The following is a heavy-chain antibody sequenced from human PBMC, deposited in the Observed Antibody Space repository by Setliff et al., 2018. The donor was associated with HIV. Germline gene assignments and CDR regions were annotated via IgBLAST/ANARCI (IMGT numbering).Heavy chain of an antibody. Sequence: SETLSLTCTVSGGSISSGDYYWSWIRQPPGKGLEWIGNIYYSGSTYYNPSLKSRVTISVDTSKNQFSLKLSSVTAADTAVYYCAREVRWELPQGFDHWGQGSQVTVSS. CDR3: AREVRWELPQGFDH. V-gene: IGHV4-30-4*08. J-gene: IGHJ4*02. CDR2: IYYSGST. CDR1: GGSISSGDYY. D-gene: IGHD1-26*01.